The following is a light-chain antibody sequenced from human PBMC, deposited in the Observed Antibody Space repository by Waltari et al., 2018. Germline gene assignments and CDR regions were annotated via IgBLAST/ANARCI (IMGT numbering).Light chain of an antibody. CDR3: SSYTISSTWV. CDR2: DVT. Sequence: QSALTQPASVSGSPGQSITISCPGTSSDVGLYNYVSWYQQHPGIVPNLMIFDVTNRPSGVSSRFSGSKSGNTASLTISGLQTEDEADYYCSSYTISSTWVFGGGTKLTVL. V-gene: IGLV2-14*03. J-gene: IGLJ3*02. CDR1: SSDVGLYNY.